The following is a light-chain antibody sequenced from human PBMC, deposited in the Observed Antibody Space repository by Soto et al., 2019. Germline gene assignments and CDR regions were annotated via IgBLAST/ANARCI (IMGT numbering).Light chain of an antibody. J-gene: IGKJ4*01. V-gene: IGKV3-20*01. CDR1: QSVSSNY. Sequence: IVLTQSPGTLSLSPGERATLSCRAGQSVSSNYLAWYQQKPGQAPRLLIYDASSRATGIPDRFSGGGSGTDFTLTISRLEPEDFAVYYCQQFSSYPLTFGGGTKVDI. CDR2: DAS. CDR3: QQFSSYPLT.